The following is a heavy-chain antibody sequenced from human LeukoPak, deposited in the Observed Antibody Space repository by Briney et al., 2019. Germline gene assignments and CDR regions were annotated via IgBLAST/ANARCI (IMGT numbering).Heavy chain of an antibody. J-gene: IGHJ6*03. CDR3: ARDRPDILTGYYKNHYYYYYMDV. V-gene: IGHV1-69*06. CDR2: IITIFGTA. D-gene: IGHD3-9*01. CDR1: GGTFSSYA. Sequence: ASVKVSCKASGGTFSSYAISWVRQAPGQGLEWMGRIITIFGTANYAQKFQGRVTITADKSTSTAYMELSSLRSEDTAVYYCARDRPDILTGYYKNHYYYYYMDVWGKGTTVTVSS.